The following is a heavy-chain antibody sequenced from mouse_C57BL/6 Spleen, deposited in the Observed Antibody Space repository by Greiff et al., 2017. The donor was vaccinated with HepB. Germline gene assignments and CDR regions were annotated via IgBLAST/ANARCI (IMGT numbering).Heavy chain of an antibody. Sequence: QVQLQQSGPGLVAPSQRLSITCTVSGFSLTSYGVDWVRQSPGKGLEWLGVIWGVGSTNYNSALKSRLSISKDNSKSQVFLKMNSLQTDDTAMYYCARSYDYDERAFAYWGQGTLVTVSA. CDR3: ARSYDYDERAFAY. V-gene: IGHV2-6*01. CDR1: GFSLTSYG. D-gene: IGHD2-4*01. CDR2: IWGVGST. J-gene: IGHJ3*01.